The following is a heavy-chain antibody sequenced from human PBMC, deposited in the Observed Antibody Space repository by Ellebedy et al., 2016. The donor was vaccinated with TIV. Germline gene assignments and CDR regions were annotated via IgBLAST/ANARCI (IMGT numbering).Heavy chain of an antibody. D-gene: IGHD6-13*01. CDR1: VGSFSGYY. CDR3: ARRGAQQLYY. CDR2: INHSGST. Sequence: SETLSLTXAVYVGSFSGYYWSWIRQPPGKGLEWIGEINHSGSTNYNPSLKSRVTISVDTSKNQFSLKLSSVTAADTAVYYCARRGAQQLYYWGQGTLVTVSS. V-gene: IGHV4-34*01. J-gene: IGHJ4*02.